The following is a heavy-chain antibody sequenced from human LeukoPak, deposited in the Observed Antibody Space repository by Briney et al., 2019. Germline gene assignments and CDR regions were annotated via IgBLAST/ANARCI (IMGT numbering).Heavy chain of an antibody. D-gene: IGHD6-25*01. CDR3: ARWARLYFDL. Sequence: ASETLSLTCAVSGASISSAGYSWSWIRQPPGKGLEWIEYIYHSGSTYYNPSLKSRVTISVDRSKNQVSLKLSSVTAADTAVYYCARWARLYFDLWGRGTLVTVSS. J-gene: IGHJ2*01. V-gene: IGHV4-30-2*01. CDR1: GASISSAGYS. CDR2: IYHSGST.